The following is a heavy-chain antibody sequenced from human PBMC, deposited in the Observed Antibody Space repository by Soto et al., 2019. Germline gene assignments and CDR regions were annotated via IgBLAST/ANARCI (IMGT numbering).Heavy chain of an antibody. V-gene: IGHV1-69*06. D-gene: IGHD6-6*01. Sequence: SVKVSCKASGGTFSSYAISWVRQAPGQGLEWMGGIIPIFGTANYAQKFQGRVTITADKSTSTAYMELSSLRSEDTAVYYCARSLTPARPFDYWGQGTLDTVSS. CDR3: ARSLTPARPFDY. CDR1: GGTFSSYA. CDR2: IIPIFGTA. J-gene: IGHJ4*02.